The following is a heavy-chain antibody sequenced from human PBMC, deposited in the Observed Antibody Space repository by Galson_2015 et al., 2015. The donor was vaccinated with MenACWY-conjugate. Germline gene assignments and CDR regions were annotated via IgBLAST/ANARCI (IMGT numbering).Heavy chain of an antibody. Sequence: SLRLSCAASGFTVSSYSMNWVRQAPGKGLEWVSSISSSSSYIYYADSVKGRFTISRDNAKNSLYLQMNSLRAEDTAVYYCARDVVVVAGHGMDVWGQGTTVTVSS. CDR2: ISSSSSYI. CDR1: GFTVSSYS. J-gene: IGHJ6*02. D-gene: IGHD2-15*01. V-gene: IGHV3-21*01. CDR3: ARDVVVVAGHGMDV.